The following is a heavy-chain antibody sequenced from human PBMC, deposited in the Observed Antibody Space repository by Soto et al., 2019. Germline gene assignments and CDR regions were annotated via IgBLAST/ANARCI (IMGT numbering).Heavy chain of an antibody. V-gene: IGHV3-48*02. D-gene: IGHD4-17*01. CDR2: ISSSSSTI. J-gene: IGHJ4*02. CDR1: GFTFSSYS. CDR3: ARDWFPPGITTVTPPEDY. Sequence: EVQLVESGGGLVQPGGSLRLSCAASGFTFSSYSMNWVRQAPGKGLEWVSYISSSSSTIYYADSVKGRFTISRDNAKNSLYRQMNSLRDENTAVYYFARDWFPPGITTVTPPEDYWGQGTLVTVSS.